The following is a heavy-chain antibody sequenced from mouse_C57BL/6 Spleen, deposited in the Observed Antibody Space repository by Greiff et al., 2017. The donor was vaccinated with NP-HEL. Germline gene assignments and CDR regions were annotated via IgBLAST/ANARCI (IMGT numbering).Heavy chain of an antibody. D-gene: IGHD1-1*01. CDR1: GFNIKDYY. CDR3: TTSYYYGSSYGAMDY. CDR2: IDPEDGDT. V-gene: IGHV14-1*01. J-gene: IGHJ4*01. Sequence: EVQLQQSGAELVRPGASVKLSCTASGFNIKDYYMHWVKQRPEQGLEWIGRIDPEDGDTEYAPKFQGKATMTADTSSNTAYLQLSSLTSEDTAVYYGTTSYYYGSSYGAMDYWGQGTSVTVSS.